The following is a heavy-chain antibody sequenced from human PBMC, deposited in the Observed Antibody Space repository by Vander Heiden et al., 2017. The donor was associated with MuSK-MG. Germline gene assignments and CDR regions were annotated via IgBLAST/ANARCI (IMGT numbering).Heavy chain of an antibody. V-gene: IGHV3-23*01. CDR1: GFTFSSYA. J-gene: IGHJ2*01. CDR3: AKGGDSGYVKYLDL. D-gene: IGHD5-12*01. Sequence: EVQLLESGGGLVQPGGSLRLTCEASGFTFSSYAMSWVRQAPGKGLQWVSTINGGGFNTYYVDSVKGRFTISRDSSKNTLYLQMTSLSAEDTAVYYCAKGGDSGYVKYLDLWGRGTLVTVSS. CDR2: INGGGFNT.